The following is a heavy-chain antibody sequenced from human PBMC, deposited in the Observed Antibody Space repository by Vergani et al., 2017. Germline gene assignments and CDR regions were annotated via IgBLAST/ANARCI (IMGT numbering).Heavy chain of an antibody. CDR3: AREIRYCSSTSCDIRWDY. Sequence: QVQLQESGPGLVKPSETLSLTCTVSGGSVSSGSYYWSWIRQPAGKGLEWIGYIYYSGSTNYNPSLKSRVTISVDTSKNQCSLKLSSVTAADTAVYYCAREIRYCSSTSCDIRWDYWGQGTLVTVSS. V-gene: IGHV4-61*10. CDR2: IYYSGST. CDR1: GGSVSSGSYY. J-gene: IGHJ4*02. D-gene: IGHD2-2*02.